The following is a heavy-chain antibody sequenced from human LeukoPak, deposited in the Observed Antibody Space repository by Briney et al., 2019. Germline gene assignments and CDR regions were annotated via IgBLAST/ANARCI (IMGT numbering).Heavy chain of an antibody. D-gene: IGHD3-10*01. J-gene: IGHJ6*02. V-gene: IGHV1-2*02. Sequence: ASVKVSCKASGYTFTGYYMHWVRQAPGQGLEWMGWINPNSGGTNYAQKFQGRVTMTRDTSISTAYMELSRLRSDDTAVYYCARDRGTMVRGVIISVGMDVWGQGTTVTVSS. CDR3: ARDRGTMVRGVIISVGMDV. CDR2: INPNSGGT. CDR1: GYTFTGYY.